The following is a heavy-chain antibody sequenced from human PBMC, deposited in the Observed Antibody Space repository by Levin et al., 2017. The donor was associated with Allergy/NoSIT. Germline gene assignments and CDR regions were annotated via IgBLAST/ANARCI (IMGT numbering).Heavy chain of an antibody. CDR2: TYYRSKWYN. CDR1: GDSVSSNSAA. J-gene: IGHJ3*02. Sequence: SQTLSLTCAISGDSVSSNSAAWNWIRQSPSRGLEWLGRTYYRSKWYNDYAVSVKSRITINPDTSKNQFSLQLNSVTPEDTAVYYCARAPFHWGYIWGSYRYSVAFDIWGQGTMVTVSS. CDR3: ARAPFHWGYIWGSYRYSVAFDI. V-gene: IGHV6-1*01. D-gene: IGHD3-16*02.